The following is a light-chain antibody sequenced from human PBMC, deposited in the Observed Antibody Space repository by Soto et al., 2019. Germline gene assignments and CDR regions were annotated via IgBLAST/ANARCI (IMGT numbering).Light chain of an antibody. CDR2: GES. CDR3: QQYNDWWT. CDR1: QSVSNN. Sequence: EIVITQSLATLSVSPGERSTRSGRASQSVSNNLTWYQQKPGQPPRLLIYGESTRATGVPGRFSGSGSGTEFTLTISSLQSEDFAVYYCQQYNDWWTFGQGTKVDIK. J-gene: IGKJ1*01. V-gene: IGKV3-15*01.